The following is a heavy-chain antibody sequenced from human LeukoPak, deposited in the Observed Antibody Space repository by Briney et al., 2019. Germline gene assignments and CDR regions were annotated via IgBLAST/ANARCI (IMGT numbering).Heavy chain of an antibody. J-gene: IGHJ4*02. V-gene: IGHV4-34*01. CDR3: ARVKGSSSSRD. CDR2: INHSGST. D-gene: IGHD6-13*01. Sequence: PSETLSLTCAVYGGSFSGYYWSWIRQPPGKGLEWIGEINHSGSTNYNPSLKSRVTISVDTSKNQFSLKLSFVTAADTAVYYCARVKGSSSSRDWGQGTLVTVSS. CDR1: GGSFSGYY.